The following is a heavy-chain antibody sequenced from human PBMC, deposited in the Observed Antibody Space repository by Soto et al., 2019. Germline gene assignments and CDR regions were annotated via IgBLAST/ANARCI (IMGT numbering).Heavy chain of an antibody. V-gene: IGHV3-33*01. J-gene: IGHJ3*02. CDR2: IWYDGSNK. D-gene: IGHD6-19*01. Sequence: PGGSLILSCAASGFTFSSYGMHWVRQAPGKGLEWVAVIWYDGSNKYYADSMKGRFTISRDNSKNTLYLQMNSLRAEDTAVYYCARELRRIAVAGHDAFAIWGQGTMVTVSS. CDR3: ARELRRIAVAGHDAFAI. CDR1: GFTFSSYG.